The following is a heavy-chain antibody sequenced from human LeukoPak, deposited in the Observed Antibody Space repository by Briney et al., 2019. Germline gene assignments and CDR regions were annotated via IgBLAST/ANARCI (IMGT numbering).Heavy chain of an antibody. J-gene: IGHJ4*02. CDR1: GGSISSHY. CDR3: ARLGYSSSF. D-gene: IGHD6-6*01. CDR2: IYYSGST. Sequence: SETLSLTCTVSGGSISSHYWSWIRQPPGKGLEWIGYIYYSGSTNYNPSLKSRVTISVDTSKNQFSLKLSSVTAADTAVYYCARLGYSSSFWDQGTLVTVSS. V-gene: IGHV4-59*11.